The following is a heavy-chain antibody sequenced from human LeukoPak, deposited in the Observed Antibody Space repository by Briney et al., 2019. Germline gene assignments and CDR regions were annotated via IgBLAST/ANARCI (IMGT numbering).Heavy chain of an antibody. J-gene: IGHJ4*02. CDR1: GGTFSSYT. CDR2: SIPILGIA. D-gene: IGHD4-23*01. V-gene: IGHV1-69*02. CDR3: AGTVVTSVSGVWFDY. Sequence: ASVKVSCKACGGTFSSYTISWVRQAPGQGLEWMGMSIPILGIANYAQKFQGRVTITADKSTSTAYMELSSLRSEDTAVYYCAGTVVTSVSGVWFDYWGQGTLVTVSS.